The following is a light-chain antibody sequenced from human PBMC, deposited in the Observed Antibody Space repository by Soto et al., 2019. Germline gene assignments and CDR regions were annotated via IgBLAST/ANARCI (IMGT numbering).Light chain of an antibody. CDR3: SSYTSSSTLVV. CDR1: SSDVGGYNY. CDR2: DVS. J-gene: IGLJ2*01. Sequence: QSALTQPASVSGSPGQSITISCTGNSSDVGGYNYVSLYQQHPGKAPKLMIYDVSNRPSGVSNRFSGSKSGNTASLTISGLQAEDEADYYCSSYTSSSTLVVFGGGTKLTVL. V-gene: IGLV2-14*01.